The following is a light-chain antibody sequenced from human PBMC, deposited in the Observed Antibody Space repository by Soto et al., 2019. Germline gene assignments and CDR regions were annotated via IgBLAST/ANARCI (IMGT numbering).Light chain of an antibody. CDR1: QSVSSSY. CDR3: RQYGRSPLT. J-gene: IGKJ4*01. V-gene: IGKV3-20*01. CDR2: GAS. Sequence: EIVLTQSPGTLSLSPGERATLSCRASQSVSSSYLGWYQQKPGQAPRLLIYGASSRATGIPDRFSGSGSGTDFTLTISRLEPEDFAVYYCRQYGRSPLTFGGGTKVEIK.